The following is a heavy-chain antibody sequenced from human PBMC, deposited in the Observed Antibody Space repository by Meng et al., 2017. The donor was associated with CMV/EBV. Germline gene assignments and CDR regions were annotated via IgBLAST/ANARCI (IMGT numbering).Heavy chain of an antibody. D-gene: IGHD6-13*01. CDR1: GFTFSSYA. CDR2: ISYDGSNK. CDR3: ARDYSSSGDY. J-gene: IGHJ4*02. V-gene: IGHV3-30*04. Sequence: LSCAASGFTFSSYAMHWVRQAPGKGLEWVAVISYDGSNKYYADSAKSRFTISRDNSKNTLSLQMNSLRAEDTAVYYCARDYSSSGDYWGQGTLVTVSS.